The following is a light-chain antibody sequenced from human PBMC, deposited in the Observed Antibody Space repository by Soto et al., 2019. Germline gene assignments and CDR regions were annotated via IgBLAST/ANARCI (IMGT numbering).Light chain of an antibody. CDR3: QQYGRSVG. V-gene: IGKV3-20*01. CDR2: EAS. CDR1: QSLSTRS. J-gene: IGKJ1*01. Sequence: EIVLTQSPGTLSLSPGERLTLSCRTSQSLSTRSLAWYQQKPGQAPSLLIYEASTRAPGTPDRFSGSGSGTDFTLTVSRLEPEDCAVYYCQQYGRSVGFGQGTKVEIK.